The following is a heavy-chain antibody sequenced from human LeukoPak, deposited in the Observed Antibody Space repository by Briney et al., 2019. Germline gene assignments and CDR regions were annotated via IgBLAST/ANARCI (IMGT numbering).Heavy chain of an antibody. V-gene: IGHV4-31*03. Sequence: SETLSLTCTVSGGSIGSGGYYWSWIRQHPGKGLEWIGYIYYSGSTYYNPSLKSRVTISVDTSKNQFSLKLSSVTAADTAVYYCASLRYYDSSGLYYYGMDVWGQGTTVTVSS. CDR2: IYYSGST. CDR3: ASLRYYDSSGLYYYGMDV. D-gene: IGHD3-22*01. J-gene: IGHJ6*02. CDR1: GGSIGSGGYY.